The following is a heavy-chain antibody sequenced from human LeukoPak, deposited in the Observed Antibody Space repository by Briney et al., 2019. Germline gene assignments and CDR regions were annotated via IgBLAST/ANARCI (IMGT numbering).Heavy chain of an antibody. CDR1: GYTFTGYY. Sequence: ASVMVSCKASGYTFTGYYKHWVRQAPGQGLEWMGWINPNNGGTNYAQKFQGRVTMTRDTSISTAYMELSRLRSDDTAVYYCAASSGSGAFDIWGQGTMVTVSS. CDR2: INPNNGGT. J-gene: IGHJ3*02. V-gene: IGHV1-2*02. CDR3: AASSGSGAFDI. D-gene: IGHD6-19*01.